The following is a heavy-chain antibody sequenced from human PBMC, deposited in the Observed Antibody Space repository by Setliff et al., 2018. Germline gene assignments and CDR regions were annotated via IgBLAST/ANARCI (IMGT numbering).Heavy chain of an antibody. Sequence: SCKASGYTFTSYDINWVRQAPGKGLEWVANIRQDGGQTYYEDSVKGRFTISRDNAKNSLYLQMNSLRAEDTAVYYCARDGGEYWGQGTLVTVSS. CDR3: ARDGGEY. D-gene: IGHD3-16*01. CDR2: IRQDGGQT. J-gene: IGHJ4*02. V-gene: IGHV3-7*01. CDR1: GYTFTSYD.